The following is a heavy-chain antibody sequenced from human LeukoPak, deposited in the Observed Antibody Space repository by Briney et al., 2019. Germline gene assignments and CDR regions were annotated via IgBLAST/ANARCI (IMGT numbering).Heavy chain of an antibody. J-gene: IGHJ3*02. CDR1: GFTVSSNY. CDR2: IYSGGST. V-gene: IGHV3-66*01. CDR3: ARDWSSSSWYWRGAFDI. D-gene: IGHD6-13*01. Sequence: PGGSLRLSCAASGFTVSSNYMSWVRQAPGKGLEWVSVIYSGGSTYYADSVKGRFTISRDNSKNTLYLQMNSLRAEDTAVYYCARDWSSSSWYWRGAFDIWGQGTMVTVSS.